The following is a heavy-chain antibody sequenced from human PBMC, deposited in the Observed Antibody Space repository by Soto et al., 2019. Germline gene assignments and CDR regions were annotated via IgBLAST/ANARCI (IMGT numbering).Heavy chain of an antibody. CDR2: IYPGDSDT. Sequence: GESLKISCKGSGYNFTNYWIAWVRQMPGKGLEWMGVIYPGDSDTRYRPSLRGQVTISVDKSTSTAYLRWSSLKASDTAMYYCARRDRGYYYGMDVWGNGTTV. CDR1: GYNFTNYW. J-gene: IGHJ6*04. V-gene: IGHV5-51*01. CDR3: ARRDRGYYYGMDV.